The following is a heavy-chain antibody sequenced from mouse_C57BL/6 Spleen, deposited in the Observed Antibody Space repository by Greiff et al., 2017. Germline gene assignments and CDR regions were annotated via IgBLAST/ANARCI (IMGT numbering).Heavy chain of an antibody. CDR1: GFSLSTSNLG. CDR3: AQITTTVVATYVSNWYFDV. J-gene: IGHJ1*03. CDR2: IWWNDDK. D-gene: IGHD1-1*01. Sequence: QVTLKESGPGILQPSQTLSLTCSFSGFSLSTSNLGIGWIRQPSGKGLEWLAHIWWNDDKYYNPSLKSRLTISTDTSNNQVFLKITSVDTADTATYYCAQITTTVVATYVSNWYFDVWGTGTTVTVSS. V-gene: IGHV8-5*01.